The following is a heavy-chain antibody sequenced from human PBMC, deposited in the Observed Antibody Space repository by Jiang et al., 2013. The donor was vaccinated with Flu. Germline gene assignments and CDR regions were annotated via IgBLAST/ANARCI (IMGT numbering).Heavy chain of an antibody. CDR2: IIPILGIA. J-gene: IGHJ4*02. Sequence: GSSVKVSCKASGGTFSSYAISWVRQAPGQGLEWVGGIIPILGIANYAQKFQGRVTITADKSTSTAYMELSSLRSGDTAVYYCARDRDTAMRADYFDYWGQGTLVTVSS. CDR1: GGTFSSYA. D-gene: IGHD5-18*01. V-gene: IGHV1-69*04. CDR3: ARDRDTAMRADYFDY.